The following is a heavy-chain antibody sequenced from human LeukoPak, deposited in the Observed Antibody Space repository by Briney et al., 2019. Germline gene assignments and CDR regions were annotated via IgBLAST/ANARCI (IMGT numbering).Heavy chain of an antibody. CDR1: GYTFTSYD. CDR2: MNPNIGNT. J-gene: IGHJ4*02. CDR3: GRGHDILTGYDY. Sequence: GASVKVSCKASGYTFTSYDINWVRHATGQGLEWMGWMNPNIGNTGYAQKFQGRVTMTRNTSISTAYMELSSLRSEDTAVYYCGRGHDILTGYDYWGQGTLVTVSS. V-gene: IGHV1-8*01. D-gene: IGHD3-9*01.